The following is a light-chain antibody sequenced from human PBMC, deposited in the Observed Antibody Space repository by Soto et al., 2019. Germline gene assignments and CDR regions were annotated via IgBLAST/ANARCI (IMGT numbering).Light chain of an antibody. Sequence: QSVLTQPPSVSGAPGQRVTISCTGSSSNIGAGYDVHWYQQLPGTAPKLLFYGNSNRPSGVPDRFSGSKSGTSASLAITGLQAEDEADYYCQSYDSILSAPVFGTGTKVTVL. CDR2: GNS. CDR1: SSNIGAGYD. J-gene: IGLJ1*01. V-gene: IGLV1-40*01. CDR3: QSYDSILSAPV.